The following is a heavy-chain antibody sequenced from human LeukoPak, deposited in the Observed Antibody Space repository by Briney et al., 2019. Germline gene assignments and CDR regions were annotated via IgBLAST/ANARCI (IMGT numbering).Heavy chain of an antibody. Sequence: PGGSLRLSCAASGFTFSSNYMNWVRQAPGKGLEWVSVIYRDGSIYYAESVKGRFIISRDTSRNTLYLQMNTPRAEDTAVYYCARESSGYYFDYWGQGTLVTVSS. J-gene: IGHJ4*02. CDR2: IYRDGSI. CDR3: ARESSGYYFDY. D-gene: IGHD6-25*01. V-gene: IGHV3-53*01. CDR1: GFTFSSNY.